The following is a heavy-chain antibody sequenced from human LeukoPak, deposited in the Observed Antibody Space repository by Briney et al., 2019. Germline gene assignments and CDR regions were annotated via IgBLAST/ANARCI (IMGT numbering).Heavy chain of an antibody. CDR1: GFTFSSYS. Sequence: GGSLRLSCAASGFTFSSYSMNWVRQAPGKGLEWVSYISSSSSTIYYADSVKGRFTISRDNAKNSLYLQMNSLRAEDTAVYYCARDLWDGYNYAPDDYWGQGTLVTVSS. D-gene: IGHD5-24*01. V-gene: IGHV3-48*04. CDR3: ARDLWDGYNYAPDDY. J-gene: IGHJ4*02. CDR2: ISSSSSTI.